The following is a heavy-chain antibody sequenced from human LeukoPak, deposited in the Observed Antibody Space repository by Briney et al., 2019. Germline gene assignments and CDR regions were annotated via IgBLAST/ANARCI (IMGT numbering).Heavy chain of an antibody. CDR1: GFTFSHYG. J-gene: IGHJ4*02. D-gene: IGHD2-2*01. CDR2: ISYDGSNK. Sequence: GGSLRLSCAASGFTFSHYGVHWVRQAPGKGLEWVAVISYDGSNKYYADSVKGRFTISRDNSKNTLYLQMNSLRAEDTAVYYCAKDGRSTSCPDYWGQGTLVTVSS. V-gene: IGHV3-30*18. CDR3: AKDGRSTSCPDY.